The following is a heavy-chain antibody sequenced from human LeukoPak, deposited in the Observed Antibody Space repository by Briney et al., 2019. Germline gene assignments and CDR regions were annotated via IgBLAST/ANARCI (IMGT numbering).Heavy chain of an antibody. V-gene: IGHV3-23*01. J-gene: IGHJ3*02. D-gene: IGHD5-12*01. CDR1: GFTFSSYA. CDR2: ISGSGGST. CDR3: TTGGDVIVAGTRAFDI. Sequence: QAGGSLRLSCAASGFTFSSYAMSWVRQAPGKGLEWVSAISGSGGSTYYADSVKGRFTISRDNSKNTLYLQMNSLRAEDTAVYYCTTGGDVIVAGTRAFDIWGQGTMVTVSS.